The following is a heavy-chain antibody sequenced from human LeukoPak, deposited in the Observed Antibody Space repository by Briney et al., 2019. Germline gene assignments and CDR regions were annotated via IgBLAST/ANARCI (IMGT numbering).Heavy chain of an antibody. D-gene: IGHD4-17*01. J-gene: IGHJ4*02. CDR2: INPSGGST. CDR3: ARASTVTASVPFFDY. Sequence: GASVKVSCKASGYTFTSYYIHWVRQAPGQGPEWMGVINPSGGSTSYAQKFQGRVTMTRDTSTSTVYMELSSLRSEDTAVYYCARASTVTASVPFFDYWGQGTLVTVSS. V-gene: IGHV1-46*01. CDR1: GYTFTSYY.